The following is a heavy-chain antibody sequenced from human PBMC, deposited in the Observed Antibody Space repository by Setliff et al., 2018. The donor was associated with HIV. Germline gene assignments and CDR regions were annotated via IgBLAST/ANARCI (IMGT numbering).Heavy chain of an antibody. CDR2: MSTGGDIK. J-gene: IGHJ4*02. Sequence: GGSLRLSCAATGFTFSSYVLHWVRQAPGKGLEWVAVMSTGGDIKIYADSVKGRFTISRDNSKSAVYLQMNSLRPEDTALYYCARDSEPGTRVAGTTGLDYWGQGSLVTVSS. D-gene: IGHD6-19*01. CDR1: GFTFSSYV. V-gene: IGHV3-30-3*01. CDR3: ARDSEPGTRVAGTTGLDY.